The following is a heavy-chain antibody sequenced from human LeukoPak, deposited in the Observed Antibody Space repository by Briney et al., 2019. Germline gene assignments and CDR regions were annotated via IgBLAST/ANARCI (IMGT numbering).Heavy chain of an antibody. CDR3: AKDRPPYSSSWYHFDY. J-gene: IGHJ4*02. CDR2: IPYDGSNK. Sequence: PGGSLRLSCAAPGFTFSSYGVHWVRQAPGKGLEWVAVIPYDGSNKYYADSVKGRFTISRDNSKNTLYLQMNSLRAEDTAVYYCAKDRPPYSSSWYHFDYWGQGTLVTVSS. V-gene: IGHV3-30*18. D-gene: IGHD6-13*01. CDR1: GFTFSSYG.